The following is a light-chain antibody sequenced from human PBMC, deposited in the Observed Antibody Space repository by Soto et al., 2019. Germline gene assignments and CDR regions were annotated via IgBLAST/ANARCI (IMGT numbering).Light chain of an antibody. V-gene: IGLV2-14*01. CDR1: SSDVGGYNY. J-gene: IGLJ2*01. CDR3: NSYISSNTPVI. Sequence: QSALTQPASVSGSPGQSIAISCTGTSSDVGGYNYVSWYQQHPGKAPKLMIYDVSHRPSGVSNRFSGSKSGNTASLTISGLQAEAEADYYCNSYISSNTPVIFGGGTKLTVL. CDR2: DVS.